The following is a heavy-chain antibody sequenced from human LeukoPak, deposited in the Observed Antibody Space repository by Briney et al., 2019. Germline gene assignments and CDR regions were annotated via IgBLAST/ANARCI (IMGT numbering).Heavy chain of an antibody. D-gene: IGHD6-13*01. CDR3: ARQGSSSWYAGIDAFDI. J-gene: IGHJ3*02. V-gene: IGHV1-46*01. CDR2: INPSGGST. Sequence: WASVKVSCKASGYTFTVYYMHWVRQAPGQGLEWMGIINPSGGSTSYAQKFQGRVTMTRDTSTSTVYMELSSLRSEDTAVYYCARQGSSSWYAGIDAFDIWGQGTMVTVSS. CDR1: GYTFTVYY.